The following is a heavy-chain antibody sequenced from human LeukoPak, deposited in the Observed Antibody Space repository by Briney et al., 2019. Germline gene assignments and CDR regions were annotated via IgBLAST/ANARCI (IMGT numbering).Heavy chain of an antibody. CDR1: GGSTSSYY. CDR3: ARAGGNWFDP. D-gene: IGHD3-10*01. Sequence: PSETLSLTCTVSGGSTSSYYWSWIRQPPGKGLEWIGYISYSGSTNYNPSLKSRVTISVDTSKNQFSLRLSSVTAADTAVYYCARAGGNWFDPWGQGTLVTVSS. V-gene: IGHV4-59*01. J-gene: IGHJ5*02. CDR2: ISYSGST.